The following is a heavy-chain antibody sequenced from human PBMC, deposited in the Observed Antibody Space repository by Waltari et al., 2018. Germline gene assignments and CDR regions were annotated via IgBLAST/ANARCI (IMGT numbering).Heavy chain of an antibody. Sequence: EGQLVESGGALVQPGGSLRLSCAASGFTFSNFFMHWVRQPPGRGLEWVSRIKTDGSGATYADSVQGRFTISRDNVKNTLYLQMNSLRAEDTAIYYCANHRPGGLGMEVWGPGTTVTVSS. CDR3: ANHRPGGLGMEV. CDR2: IKTDGSGA. J-gene: IGHJ6*02. V-gene: IGHV3-74*03. D-gene: IGHD2-15*01. CDR1: GFTFSNFF.